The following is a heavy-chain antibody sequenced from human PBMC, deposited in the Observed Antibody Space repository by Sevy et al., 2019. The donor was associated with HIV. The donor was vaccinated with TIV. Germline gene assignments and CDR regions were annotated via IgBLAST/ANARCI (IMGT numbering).Heavy chain of an antibody. CDR2: INPNSGGT. V-gene: IGHV1-2*06. CDR1: GYTFTGYY. CDR3: ARGYCSGGSCYYYYGMDV. Sequence: ASVKVSCKASGYTFTGYYMHWVRQAPGQGLEWMGRINPNSGGTNYAQKFQGRVTMTRDTSISTAYMGLSRPRSDDTAVYYCARGYCSGGSCYYYYGMDVWGQGTTVTVSS. J-gene: IGHJ6*02. D-gene: IGHD2-15*01.